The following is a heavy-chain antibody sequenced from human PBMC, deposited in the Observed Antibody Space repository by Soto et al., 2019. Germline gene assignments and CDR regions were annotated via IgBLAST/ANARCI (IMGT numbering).Heavy chain of an antibody. Sequence: QLVESGGGVVQPGRSLRLSCAASGFTFSSYAMNWVRQAPGKGLEWVAVMSYDESDEYYTESVKGRFTVSRDNSKNTLYLQMSSLRGEDTAVYYCAKDRFSDTDSLDYWGQGTLVTVSS. CDR3: AKDRFSDTDSLDY. V-gene: IGHV3-30*18. D-gene: IGHD5-18*01. CDR1: GFTFSSYA. CDR2: MSYDESDE. J-gene: IGHJ4*02.